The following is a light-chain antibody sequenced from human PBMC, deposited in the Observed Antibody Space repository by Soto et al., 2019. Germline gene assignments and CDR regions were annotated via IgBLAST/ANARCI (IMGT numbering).Light chain of an antibody. V-gene: IGKV3-20*01. CDR2: GAS. CDR3: QQYRSSPPEFT. CDR1: QTISSNY. Sequence: EIVLTQSPGTLSLSAGERATLSCRAYQTISSNYLAWYQQKPGQAPRLVIFGASYRATGIPDRFSGSGSGTDFPLTISRLEPEDFAVYYCQQYRSSPPEFTFGPGTKVDIK. J-gene: IGKJ3*01.